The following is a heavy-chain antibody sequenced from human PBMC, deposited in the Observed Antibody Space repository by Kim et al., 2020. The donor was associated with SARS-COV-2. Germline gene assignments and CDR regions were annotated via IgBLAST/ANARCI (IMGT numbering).Heavy chain of an antibody. D-gene: IGHD1-26*01. CDR1: GFTFFDYA. CDR3: AKDYSGSWVGDKLYY. V-gene: IGHV3-23*01. Sequence: GGSLRLSCAASGFTFFDYAMTWVRQAPGKGLEWVSALSANGGSTYYADSVKGRFTISRDNSRNTLFLQMNSLRAEATAVYYCAKDYSGSWVGDKLYYWGQGTLVTVSS. J-gene: IGHJ4*02. CDR2: LSANGGST.